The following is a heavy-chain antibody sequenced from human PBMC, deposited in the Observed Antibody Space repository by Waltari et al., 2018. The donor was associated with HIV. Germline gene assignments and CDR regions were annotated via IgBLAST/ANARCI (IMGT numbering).Heavy chain of an antibody. J-gene: IGHJ6*03. CDR1: GFNFDAHA. V-gene: IGHV3-9*01. CDR2: ISWNSNYI. Sequence: EVQLVESGGGLVQPGRSLRLPCVASGFNFDAHAMHWVRQGPEKGLGWVSGISWNSNYIGYADSVKGRFTISRDNAKNSLYLQMNSLRAEDTAFYYCAKDKDLWGTYRGFYMDGWGKGTTVIVSS. CDR3: AKDKDLWGTYRGFYMDG. D-gene: IGHD3-16*02.